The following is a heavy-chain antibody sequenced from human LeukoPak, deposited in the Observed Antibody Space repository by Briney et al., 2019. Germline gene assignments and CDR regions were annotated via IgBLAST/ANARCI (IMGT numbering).Heavy chain of an antibody. D-gene: IGHD6-13*01. CDR1: GGSISSYY. CDR3: ARVLDLGSSSWYYYFDY. J-gene: IGHJ4*02. CDR2: IYYSGST. V-gene: IGHV4-59*01. Sequence: PSETLSLTCTVSGGSISSYYWGWIRQPPGKGLEWIGYIYYSGSTNYNPSLKSRVTISVDTSKNQFSLKLSSVTAADTAVYYCARVLDLGSSSWYYYFDYWGQGTLVTVSS.